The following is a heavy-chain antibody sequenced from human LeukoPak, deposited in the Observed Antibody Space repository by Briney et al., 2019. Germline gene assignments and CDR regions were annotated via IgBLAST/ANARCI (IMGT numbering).Heavy chain of an antibody. CDR3: ARGPPPDFDY. J-gene: IGHJ4*02. CDR1: GGSIDSVTSY. Sequence: SETLSLTCSVSGGSIDSVTSYWGWVRQTPGKGLEWIGSIFHNGDTNYTPSLRSRVTLSVDTSKNQFSLKLSSVTAADTAVYYCARGPPPDFDYWGRGTLVTVSS. V-gene: IGHV4-39*07. CDR2: IFHNGDT.